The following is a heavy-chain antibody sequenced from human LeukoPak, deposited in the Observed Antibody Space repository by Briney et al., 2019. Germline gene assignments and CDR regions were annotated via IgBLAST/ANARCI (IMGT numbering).Heavy chain of an antibody. J-gene: IGHJ6*03. Sequence: GGSLRLSCAASGFTFSSYSMHWVRQAPGKGLEWLTVILYDGRMQFCSESMKGRLTISRDNSTDTVYMQTISLNAEDTAVYYCARIWGYTGYYHYYMDGWLKGTTVSVSS. D-gene: IGHD5-12*01. CDR1: GFTFSSYS. CDR3: ARIWGYTGYYHYYMDG. CDR2: ILYDGRMQ. V-gene: IGHV3-30*03.